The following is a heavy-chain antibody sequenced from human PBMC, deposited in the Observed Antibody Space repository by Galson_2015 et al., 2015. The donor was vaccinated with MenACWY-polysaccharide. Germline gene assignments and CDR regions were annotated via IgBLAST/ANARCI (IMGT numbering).Heavy chain of an antibody. CDR1: GLTFSSYG. V-gene: IGHV3-23*01. J-gene: IGHJ4*02. Sequence: ALRLSCAGSGLTFSSYGMGWVRQAPGKGLEWVSGLSPTPGNTYYADSVRGRFTISRDNSKNTLYLQMDSLRAEDTALYYCAKGAAHYGSGNYYDYWGQGTQVTVSS. CDR3: AKGAAHYGSGNYYDY. CDR2: LSPTPGNT. D-gene: IGHD3-10*01.